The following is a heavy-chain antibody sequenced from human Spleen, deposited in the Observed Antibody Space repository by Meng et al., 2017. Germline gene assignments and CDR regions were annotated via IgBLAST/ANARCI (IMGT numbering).Heavy chain of an antibody. CDR3: ARETGGDGYND. J-gene: IGHJ4*02. CDR1: GFSFSSYA. CDR2: ISYDGSNK. D-gene: IGHD5-24*01. V-gene: IGHV3-30*01. Sequence: QVQLVECGGVVVQPGGSLILSWAASGFSFSSYAMHWVRQAPGKGLEWVAVISYDGSNKYYADSVKGRFTISRDNSKNTLYLQMNSLRAEDTAVYYCARETGGDGYNDWGQGTLVTVSS.